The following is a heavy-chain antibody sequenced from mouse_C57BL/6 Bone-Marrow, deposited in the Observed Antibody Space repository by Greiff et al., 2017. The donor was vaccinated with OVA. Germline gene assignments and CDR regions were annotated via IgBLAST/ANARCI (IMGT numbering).Heavy chain of an antibody. CDR2: IDPENGDT. CDR1: GFNIKDDY. V-gene: IGHV14-4*01. J-gene: IGHJ3*01. Sequence: EVKLMESGAGLVRPGASVKLSCTASGFNIKDDYMHWVKQRPEQGLEWIGWIDPENGDTEYASKFQGKATVTADTSSNTAYLQLSSLTSEDTAVYYCTTGSWVAYWGQGTLVTVSA. CDR3: TTGSWVAY.